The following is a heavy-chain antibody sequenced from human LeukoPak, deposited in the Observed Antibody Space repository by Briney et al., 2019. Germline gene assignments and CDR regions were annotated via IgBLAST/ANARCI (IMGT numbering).Heavy chain of an antibody. D-gene: IGHD1-26*01. CDR3: ARDLLGFDY. J-gene: IGHJ4*02. CDR1: GFTFSSCW. Sequence: GGSLRLSCAASGFTFSSCWMSWVRQAPGKGLEWVANIKQDGSEKYYVDSVKGRFTISRDNAKNSLYLQMNSLRAEDTAVYYCARDLLGFDYWGQGTLVTVSS. V-gene: IGHV3-7*01. CDR2: IKQDGSEK.